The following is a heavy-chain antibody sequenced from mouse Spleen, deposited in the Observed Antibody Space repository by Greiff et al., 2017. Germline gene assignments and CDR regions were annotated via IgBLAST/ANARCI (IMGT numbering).Heavy chain of an antibody. CDR3: AAGALYYFDY. J-gene: IGHJ2*01. Sequence: QVQLKESGPELVKPGASVKMSCKASGYTFTDYVISWVKQRTGQGLEWIGEIYPGSGSTYYNEKFKGKATLTADKSSNTAYMQLSSLTSEDSAVYFCAAGALYYFDYWGQGTTLTVSS. V-gene: IGHV1-77*01. CDR2: IYPGSGST. CDR1: GYTFTDYV.